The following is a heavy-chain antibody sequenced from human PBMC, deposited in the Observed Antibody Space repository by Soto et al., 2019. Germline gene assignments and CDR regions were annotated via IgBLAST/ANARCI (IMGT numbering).Heavy chain of an antibody. J-gene: IGHJ6*02. Sequence: HPGGSLRLSYAASGFTVSSHAMSWVRQAPGKGLEWVSSISGSGDGTYYGDSVKGRFTISRDSSSSTLYLEMKNLRGEDTADYFCTRSRRSILMVYGFGGMDVWGQGTTVTVSS. CDR2: ISGSGDGT. V-gene: IGHV3-23*01. CDR3: TRSRRSILMVYGFGGMDV. D-gene: IGHD2-8*01. CDR1: GFTVSSHA.